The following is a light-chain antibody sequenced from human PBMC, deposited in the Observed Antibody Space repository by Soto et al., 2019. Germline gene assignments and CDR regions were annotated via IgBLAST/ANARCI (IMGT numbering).Light chain of an antibody. J-gene: IGLJ1*01. V-gene: IGLV2-8*01. CDR1: SSDVGGYNY. Sequence: QSALIQPPSASGSPGQSVTISCTGTSSDVGGYNYVSWYQQHPGKAPKLMIYEVSKRPSGVPDRFSGSKSGNTASLTVSGLQAEDEADYYCSSRRVFGTGTKLTVL. CDR2: EVS. CDR3: SSRRV.